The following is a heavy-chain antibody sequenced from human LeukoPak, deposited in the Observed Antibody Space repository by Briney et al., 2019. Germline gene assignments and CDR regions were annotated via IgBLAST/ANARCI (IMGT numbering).Heavy chain of an antibody. Sequence: PGGSLRLSCAASGFTFSIYAMSWVRQAPGKGLEWVSFISVSGGSTYYADSVKGRFTISRDNSKNTLYLQMNSLRAEDTAVYYCANRGYSGYDIKHPFDYWGQGTLVTVSS. CDR1: GFTFSIYA. V-gene: IGHV3-23*01. CDR3: ANRGYSGYDIKHPFDY. J-gene: IGHJ4*02. D-gene: IGHD5-12*01. CDR2: ISVSGGST.